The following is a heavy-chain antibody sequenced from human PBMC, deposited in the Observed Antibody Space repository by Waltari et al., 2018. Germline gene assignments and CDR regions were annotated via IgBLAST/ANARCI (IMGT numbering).Heavy chain of an antibody. J-gene: IGHJ4*02. D-gene: IGHD3-16*01. CDR3: VKSQSSTLNDYTNNFDH. V-gene: IGHV3-9*01. Sequence: EVQVVESGGGSVQPGRSLRLSCLASGFTFDDYSMHWVRQPPGKGLEWVSGISWNSGSIDYADSVKGRFAISRDNTKNSLFLEMSSLRIEDTAFYYCVKSQSSTLNDYTNNFDHWGQGTLVTVSS. CDR2: ISWNSGSI. CDR1: GFTFDDYS.